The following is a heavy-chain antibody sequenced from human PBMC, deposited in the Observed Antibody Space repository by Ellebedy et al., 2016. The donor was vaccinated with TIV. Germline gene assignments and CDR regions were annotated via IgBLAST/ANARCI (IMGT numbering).Heavy chain of an antibody. Sequence: AASVQVSCKTSGYTFAGYYIHWVRQASGQGLEWMGWINPNTGATKYAQKFQGRVTMTRATSISTTYTELSSLRSDDAAVYYCSKALSAYDYYVLDFWGQGTLLTVSS. V-gene: IGHV1-2*02. CDR2: INPNTGAT. D-gene: IGHD3-10*02. J-gene: IGHJ4*02. CDR1: GYTFAGYY. CDR3: SKALSAYDYYVLDF.